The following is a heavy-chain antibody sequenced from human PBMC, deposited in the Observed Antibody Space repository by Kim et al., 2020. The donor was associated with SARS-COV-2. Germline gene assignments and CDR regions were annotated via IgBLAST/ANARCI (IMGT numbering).Heavy chain of an antibody. CDR2: IYYSGST. Sequence: SETLSLTCTVSGGSISSGDYYWSWIRQPPGKGLEWIGYIYYSGSTYYNPSLKSRVTISVDTSKNPFSLKLSSVTAADTAVYYCARARITMLVVVQELDYWGQGTLVTVSS. V-gene: IGHV4-30-4*01. D-gene: IGHD3-22*01. CDR1: GGSISSGDYY. J-gene: IGHJ4*02. CDR3: ARARITMLVVVQELDY.